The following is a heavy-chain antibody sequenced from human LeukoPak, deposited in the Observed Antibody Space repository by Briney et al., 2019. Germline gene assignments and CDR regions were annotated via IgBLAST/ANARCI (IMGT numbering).Heavy chain of an antibody. V-gene: IGHV3-30*18. J-gene: IGHJ6*03. CDR1: GFTFSSYG. Sequence: PGGSLRLSCAASGFTFSSYGMHWVRRAPGKGLEWVAVISYDGSNKYYADSVKGRFTISRDNSKNTLYLQMNSLRAEDTAVYYCAKDLRDYYYYYMDVWGKGTTVTVSS. CDR3: AKDLRDYYYYYMDV. CDR2: ISYDGSNK.